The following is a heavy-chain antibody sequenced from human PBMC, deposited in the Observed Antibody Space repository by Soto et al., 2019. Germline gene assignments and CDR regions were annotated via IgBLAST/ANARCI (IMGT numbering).Heavy chain of an antibody. J-gene: IGHJ4*02. V-gene: IGHV3-33*01. CDR1: GFTFSSYG. CDR2: IWYDGSNK. CDR3: ARDPVPSYSSSLGASYFDY. Sequence: QVQLVESGGGVVQPGRSLRLSCAASGFTFSSYGMHWVRQAPGKGLEWVAVIWYDGSNKYYADSVKGRFTISRDNSKNTLYLEMNSLRAEDTAVYYCARDPVPSYSSSLGASYFDYWGQGTLVTASS. D-gene: IGHD6-13*01.